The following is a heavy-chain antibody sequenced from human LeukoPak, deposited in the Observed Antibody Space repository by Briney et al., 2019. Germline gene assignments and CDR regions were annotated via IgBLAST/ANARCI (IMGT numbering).Heavy chain of an antibody. CDR2: ISYDGSNK. D-gene: IGHD3-3*02. CDR1: GFTFSSYG. CDR3: ASGRTIFYYYMDV. V-gene: IGHV3-30*03. Sequence: GGSLRLSCAASGFTFSSYGMHWVRQAPGKGLEWVAVISYDGSNKYYADSVKGRLTISRDNSKNTLYLQMNSLRAEDTAVYYCASGRTIFYYYMDVWGKGTTVTISS. J-gene: IGHJ6*03.